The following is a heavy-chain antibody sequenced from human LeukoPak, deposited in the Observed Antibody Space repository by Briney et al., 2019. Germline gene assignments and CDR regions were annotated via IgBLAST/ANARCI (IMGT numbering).Heavy chain of an antibody. CDR1: GFTFSSYS. V-gene: IGHV3-21*01. Sequence: GGSLRLSCAASGFTFSSYSMNWVRQAPGKGLEWVPSISSSSSYIYYADSVKGRFTISRDNAKNSLYLQMNSLRAEDTAVYYCARVSPPNYDFWSGYYPYYFDYWGQGTLVTVSS. CDR3: ARVSPPNYDFWSGYYPYYFDY. CDR2: ISSSSSYI. J-gene: IGHJ4*02. D-gene: IGHD3-3*01.